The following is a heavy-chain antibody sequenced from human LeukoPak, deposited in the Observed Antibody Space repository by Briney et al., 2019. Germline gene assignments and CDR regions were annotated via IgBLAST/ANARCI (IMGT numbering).Heavy chain of an antibody. Sequence: PSETLSLTCTVSGGSIANSYWNWIRQSPGKGLEWIGYINYSGSTNYNPSLKSRATISVDTSKNQFSLKLSSVTAADTAMYFCARDPLSTNDFDIWGQGTMVTVSS. J-gene: IGHJ3*02. CDR1: GGSIANSY. D-gene: IGHD1-1*01. CDR2: INYSGST. V-gene: IGHV4-59*01. CDR3: ARDPLSTNDFDI.